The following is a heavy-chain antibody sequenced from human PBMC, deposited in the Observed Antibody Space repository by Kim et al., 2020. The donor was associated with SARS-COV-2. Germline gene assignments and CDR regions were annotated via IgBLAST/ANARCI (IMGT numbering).Heavy chain of an antibody. D-gene: IGHD3-22*01. J-gene: IGHJ1*01. V-gene: IGHV3-9*01. Sequence: ADSVKGRFTISRDNVKNSLYLQMNSLRAEDTALYYCAKGLYYYDSSGFFQHWGQGTLVTVSS. CDR3: AKGLYYYDSSGFFQH.